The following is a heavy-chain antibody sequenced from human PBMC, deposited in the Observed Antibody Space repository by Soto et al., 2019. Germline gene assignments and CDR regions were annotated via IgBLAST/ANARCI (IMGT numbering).Heavy chain of an antibody. CDR3: AGAAAGTGNWFDP. CDR2: IYYSGST. D-gene: IGHD6-13*01. V-gene: IGHV4-39*01. J-gene: IGHJ5*02. Sequence: KSSETLSLTCTVSGGSISSSSYYWGWIRQPPGKGLEWIGSIYYSGSTYYNPSLKSRVTISVDTSKNQFSLKLSSVTAADTAVYYCAGAAAGTGNWFDPWGQGTLVTVPS. CDR1: GGSISSSSYY.